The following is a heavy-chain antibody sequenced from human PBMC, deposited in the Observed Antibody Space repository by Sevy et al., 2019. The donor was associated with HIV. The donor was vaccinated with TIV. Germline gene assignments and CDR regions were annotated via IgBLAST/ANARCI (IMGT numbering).Heavy chain of an antibody. CDR2: MRPNSGET. V-gene: IGHV1-18*01. Sequence: ASVKVSCKASRSTFISNDINWVRQASGQGLEWMGWMRPNSGETGYAQKLQGRVTMTTDTSTSTAYMELRSLRSDDTAVYYCARDLGGYGGNSIDYWGQGTLVTVSS. CDR3: ARDLGGYGGNSIDY. D-gene: IGHD2-21*02. J-gene: IGHJ4*02. CDR1: RSTFISND.